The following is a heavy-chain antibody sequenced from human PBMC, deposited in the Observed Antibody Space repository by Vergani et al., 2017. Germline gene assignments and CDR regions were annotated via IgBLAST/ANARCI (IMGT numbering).Heavy chain of an antibody. J-gene: IGHJ6*03. D-gene: IGHD3-22*01. V-gene: IGHV1-69*01. CDR3: ARGGSLGLYYYDSSGYYTPDYYYYMDV. CDR1: GGTFSSYA. CDR2: IIPIFGTA. Sequence: QVQLVQSGAEVKEPGSSVKVSCKASGGTFSSYAINWVRQAPGQGLEWMGGIIPIFGTANYAQKFQGRVTITADESTSTAYMELSSLRSEDTAVYYCARGGSLGLYYYDSSGYYTPDYYYYMDVWGKGTTVTVSS.